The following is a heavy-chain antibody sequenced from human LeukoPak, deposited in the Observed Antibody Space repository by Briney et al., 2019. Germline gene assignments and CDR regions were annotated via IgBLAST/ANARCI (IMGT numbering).Heavy chain of an antibody. CDR1: GYTFTSYG. D-gene: IGHD3-22*01. Sequence: ASVKVSCKASGYTFTSYGISWVRQAPGRGLEWMGWISAYNGNTNYAQKLQGRVTMTTDTSTSTAYMELRSLRSDDTAVYYCARGTTYYYDSSGYTPWFFDYWGQGTLVTVSS. V-gene: IGHV1-18*01. J-gene: IGHJ4*02. CDR3: ARGTTYYYDSSGYTPWFFDY. CDR2: ISAYNGNT.